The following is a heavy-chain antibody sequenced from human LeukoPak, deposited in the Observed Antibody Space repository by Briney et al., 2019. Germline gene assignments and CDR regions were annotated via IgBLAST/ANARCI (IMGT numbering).Heavy chain of an antibody. CDR1: GGTFSSYA. J-gene: IGHJ5*02. D-gene: IGHD6-13*01. CDR3: AREYSRVGNWFDP. V-gene: IGHV1-69*05. CDR2: IIPIFGTA. Sequence: SVTVSCKASGGTFSSYAISWVRQAPGQGLEWMGGIIPIFGTANYAQKFQGRVTITTDESTSTAYMELSSLRSEDTAVYYCAREYSRVGNWFDPWGQGTLVTVSS.